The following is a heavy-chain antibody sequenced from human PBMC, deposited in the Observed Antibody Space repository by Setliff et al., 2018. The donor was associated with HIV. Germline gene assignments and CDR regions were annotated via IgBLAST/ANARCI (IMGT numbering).Heavy chain of an antibody. CDR3: ARDQRYCTNALCPEALDV. CDR2: IFYTESTNYTPSIKST. J-gene: IGHJ6*04. V-gene: IGHV4-59*12. D-gene: IGHD2-8*01. CDR1: GGSFNSYY. Sequence: PSETLSLTCTVSGGSFNSYYWSWIRQSPGEGLEWIGYIFYTESTNYTPSIKSTNYNPSLKSRVTISVDTSKNQFSLKLSSVTAADTAVYYCARDQRYCTNALCPEALDVWGKGTTVTVSS.